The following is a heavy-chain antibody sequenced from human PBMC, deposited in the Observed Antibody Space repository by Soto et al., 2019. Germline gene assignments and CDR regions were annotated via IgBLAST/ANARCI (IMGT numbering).Heavy chain of an antibody. CDR2: IYYSGST. CDR3: ARSMYSSGWRAYYYYGMDV. Sequence: QVQLQESGPGLVKPSQTLSLTCTVSGGSISSGGYYWSWIRQHPGKGLEWSGYIYYSGSTYYNPSLKRRVTTSVDTSKNQFSQKLSSVTAADTAVYYCARSMYSSGWRAYYYYGMDVWGQGTTVTVSS. D-gene: IGHD6-19*01. CDR1: GGSISSGGYY. V-gene: IGHV4-31*03. J-gene: IGHJ6*02.